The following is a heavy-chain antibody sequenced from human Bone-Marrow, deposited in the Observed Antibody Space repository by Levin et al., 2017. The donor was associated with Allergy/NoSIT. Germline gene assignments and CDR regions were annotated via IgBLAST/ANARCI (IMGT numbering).Heavy chain of an antibody. CDR1: GFTFSNAW. CDR3: TLFIWVRGTD. J-gene: IGHJ4*02. Sequence: GESLKISCAASGFTFSNAWMNWVRQAPGKGLEWVGRIKSKTDGGTTDYAAPVKGRFTISRDDSKNTLYLQMNSLKTEDTAVYYCTLFIWVRGTDWGQGTLVTVSS. D-gene: IGHD3-10*01. V-gene: IGHV3-15*07. CDR2: IKSKTDGGTT.